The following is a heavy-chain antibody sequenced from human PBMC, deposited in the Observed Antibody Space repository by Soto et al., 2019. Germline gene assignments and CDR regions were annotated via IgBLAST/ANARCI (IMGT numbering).Heavy chain of an antibody. CDR2: ISYDGSNK. D-gene: IGHD1-26*01. V-gene: IGHV3-30-3*01. CDR3: ARDPPVGATHFDY. Sequence: GWSLRLSCAASGFTFSSYAMHWARQAPGKGLEWVAVISYDGSNKYYADSVKGRFTISRDNSKNTLYLQMNSLRAEDTAVYYCARDPPVGATHFDYWGQGTLVTVSS. J-gene: IGHJ4*02. CDR1: GFTFSSYA.